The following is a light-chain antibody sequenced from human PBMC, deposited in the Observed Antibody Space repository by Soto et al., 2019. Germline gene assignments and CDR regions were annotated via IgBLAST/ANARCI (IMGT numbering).Light chain of an antibody. Sequence: EIVLTQSPGTLSLSPGERATLSCRASQTVRTNYLAWCQHKPGQAPRLLIYGASSRATGIPDRFSGSGSGTDFTLTINRLEPEDCEVYFCQQYSDSPLTFGGGNKVEIK. J-gene: IGKJ4*01. V-gene: IGKV3-20*01. CDR2: GAS. CDR1: QTVRTNY. CDR3: QQYSDSPLT.